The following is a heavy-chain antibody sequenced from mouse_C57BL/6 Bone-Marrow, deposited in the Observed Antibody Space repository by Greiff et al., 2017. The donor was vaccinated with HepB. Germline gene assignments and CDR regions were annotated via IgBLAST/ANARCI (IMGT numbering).Heavy chain of an antibody. Sequence: EVKLVESGPVLVKPGASVKMSCKASGYTFTDDYMNWVKQSHGKSLEWIGVINPYNGGTSYNQKFKGKATLTVDKSSSTAYMELNSLTSEDSAVYYCSTLITTVVAFDYWGQGTTLTVSS. D-gene: IGHD1-1*01. CDR1: GYTFTDDY. V-gene: IGHV1-19*01. J-gene: IGHJ2*01. CDR3: STLITTVVAFDY. CDR2: INPYNGGT.